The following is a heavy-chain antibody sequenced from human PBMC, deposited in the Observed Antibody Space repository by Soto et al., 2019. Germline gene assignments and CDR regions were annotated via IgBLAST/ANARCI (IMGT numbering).Heavy chain of an antibody. Sequence: PSETLSLTCAVSGDSISSGFHWAWIRQPSGKGLEWVASIYHSGTTYYNPSLTSRVTMSIDTSKNQFSLNLSSVTAADTAVYYCARDRRWLPRGPNNWLDLWGQGTQVTVSS. CDR1: GDSISSGFH. V-gene: IGHV4-38-2*02. CDR3: ARDRRWLPRGPNNWLDL. D-gene: IGHD5-12*01. CDR2: IYHSGTT. J-gene: IGHJ5*02.